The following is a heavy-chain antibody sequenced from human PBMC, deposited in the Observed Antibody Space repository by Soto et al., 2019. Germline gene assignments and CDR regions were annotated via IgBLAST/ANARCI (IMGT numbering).Heavy chain of an antibody. Sequence: GGSLRLSCAASXFTFSLYGMHWVRQAPGKGLEWVAHILYDGSNNYYADSVKGRFTISRDNSKNTLYMQMIRLRAEDTAVYYCATDRNGWYIEYWGQGTLVTVSS. J-gene: IGHJ4*02. CDR1: XFTFSLYG. D-gene: IGHD1-1*01. V-gene: IGHV3-33*01. CDR2: ILYDGSNN. CDR3: ATDRNGWYIEY.